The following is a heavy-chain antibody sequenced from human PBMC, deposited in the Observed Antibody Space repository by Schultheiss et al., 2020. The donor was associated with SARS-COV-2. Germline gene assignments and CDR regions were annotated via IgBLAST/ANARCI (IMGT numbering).Heavy chain of an antibody. CDR1: GFTFSSYA. Sequence: GGSLRLSCAASGFTFSSYAMSWVRQAPGKGLEWVSAISGSGGSTYYADSVKGRFTISRDNSKNTLYLQMNSLRAEDTAVYYCAKDLWAYYDFWSGYYPTSFDYWGQGTLVTVSS. CDR3: AKDLWAYYDFWSGYYPTSFDY. V-gene: IGHV3-23*01. CDR2: ISGSGGST. J-gene: IGHJ4*02. D-gene: IGHD3-3*01.